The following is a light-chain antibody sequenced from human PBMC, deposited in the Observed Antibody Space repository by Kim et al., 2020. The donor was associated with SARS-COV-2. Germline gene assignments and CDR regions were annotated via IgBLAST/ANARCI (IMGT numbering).Light chain of an antibody. CDR3: QQYERLPLT. V-gene: IGKV1-33*01. J-gene: IGKJ4*01. CDR2: DAS. CDR1: QEINSV. Sequence: ASVGDRIIITCQASQEINSVLNWYQQKPGKAPKRLIYDASNLEVGVPSRFSGSGSGTHFTFSINTLQPEDFAMYYCQQYERLPLTFGGGTKVDIK.